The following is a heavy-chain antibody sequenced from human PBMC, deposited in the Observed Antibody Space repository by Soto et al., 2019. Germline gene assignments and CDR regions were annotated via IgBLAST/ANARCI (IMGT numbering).Heavy chain of an antibody. Sequence: QVQLQESGPGLVKPSQTLSLTCTVSGGSITSGPYYWSWIRQHPGKGLEWIGYIYYTGSTYSNPSLESRITMSVDTSKKQFSLKLRSVTAADTAVYYCARLFGDYVGWFDPWGQGTLVTVSS. CDR1: GGSITSGPYY. CDR2: IYYTGST. V-gene: IGHV4-31*03. D-gene: IGHD4-17*01. CDR3: ARLFGDYVGWFDP. J-gene: IGHJ5*02.